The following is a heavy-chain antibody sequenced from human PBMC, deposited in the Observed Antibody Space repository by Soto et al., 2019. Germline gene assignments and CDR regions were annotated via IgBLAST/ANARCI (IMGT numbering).Heavy chain of an antibody. Sequence: PGGSLRLSCAASGFTFSSYAMSWVHQAPGKGLEWVSAISGSGGSTYYADSVKGRFTISRDNSKNTLYLQMNSLRAEDTAVYYCANPYDSSGYYAFDVWGQGTMVTVSS. V-gene: IGHV3-23*01. J-gene: IGHJ3*01. CDR1: GFTFSSYA. CDR3: ANPYDSSGYYAFDV. CDR2: ISGSGGST. D-gene: IGHD3-22*01.